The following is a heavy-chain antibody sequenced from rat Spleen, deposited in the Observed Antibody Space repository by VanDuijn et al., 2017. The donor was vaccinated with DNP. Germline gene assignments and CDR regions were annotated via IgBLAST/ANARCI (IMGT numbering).Heavy chain of an antibody. V-gene: IGHV5-31*01. Sequence: EVQLVESGGGLVQPGRFLKLSCVASGFTFNNSWMTWIRQAPGKGLEWVASITNTGGSTYYPDSVKGRFTISRDNSKSTLYLQMDSLRSEDTATYYCTRKYTTDYYWYFDFWGPGTMVTVSS. CDR3: TRKYTTDYYWYFDF. CDR1: GFTFNNSW. D-gene: IGHD1-6*01. CDR2: ITNTGGST. J-gene: IGHJ1*01.